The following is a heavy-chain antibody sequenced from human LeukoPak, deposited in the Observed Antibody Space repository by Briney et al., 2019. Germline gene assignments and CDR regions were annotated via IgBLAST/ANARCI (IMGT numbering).Heavy chain of an antibody. D-gene: IGHD3-10*01. J-gene: IGHJ6*02. V-gene: IGHV1-69*01. CDR3: ARAPNYYGSGSYYPNYYYYYGMDV. CDR1: GGTFSSYA. CDR2: IIPIFGTA. Sequence: SVKVSCKASGGTFSSYAISWVRQAPGQGLEWMGGIIPIFGTANYAQKFQGRVTIIADESTSTAYMELSSLRSEDTAVYYCARAPNYYGSGSYYPNYYYYYGMDVWGQGTTVTVSS.